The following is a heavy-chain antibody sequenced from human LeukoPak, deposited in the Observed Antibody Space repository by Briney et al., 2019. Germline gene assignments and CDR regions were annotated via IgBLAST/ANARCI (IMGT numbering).Heavy chain of an antibody. CDR2: INPDRGDT. Sequence: ASVKVSCKASGYTYTAYFIHWVRQAPGQGLEWMGWINPDRGDTSYAGKFQGRVTMTRDTSITTAYMELSRLTSDDTAVYYCARDPQARDDFDNWGQGTLVTVSS. J-gene: IGHJ4*02. CDR1: GYTYTAYF. CDR3: ARDPQARDDFDN. V-gene: IGHV1-2*02.